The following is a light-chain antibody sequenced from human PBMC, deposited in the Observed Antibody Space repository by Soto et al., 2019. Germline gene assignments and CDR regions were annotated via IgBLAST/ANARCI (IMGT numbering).Light chain of an antibody. CDR2: AAS. V-gene: IGKV3-15*01. CDR3: HQYHNWPWT. Sequence: EIVMTQSPATRSVSPGERATLSCRASQSVSSNLAWYQQKPGQAPRLLIYAASTRATGIPARFSGSGSETEFTLTISSLQSEDFAVYYCHQYHNWPWTFGQGTKVDIK. CDR1: QSVSSN. J-gene: IGKJ1*01.